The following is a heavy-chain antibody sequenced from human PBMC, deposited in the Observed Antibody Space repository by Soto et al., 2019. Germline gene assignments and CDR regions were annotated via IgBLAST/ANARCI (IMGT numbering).Heavy chain of an antibody. J-gene: IGHJ3*02. V-gene: IGHV3-15*01. CDR1: GFTFSNAW. Sequence: GGSLRLSCAASGFTFSNAWMSWVRQAPGKGLEWVGRIKSKTDGGTTDYAAPVKGRFTISRDDSKNTLYLQMNSLKTEGTAVYYCTTGRLGGAYTDDAFDIWGQGTMVTVSS. D-gene: IGHD3-16*01. CDR2: IKSKTDGGTT. CDR3: TTGRLGGAYTDDAFDI.